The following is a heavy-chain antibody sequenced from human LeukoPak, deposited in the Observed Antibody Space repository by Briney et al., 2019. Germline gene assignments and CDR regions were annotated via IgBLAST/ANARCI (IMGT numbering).Heavy chain of an antibody. CDR3: ARRPPGPVTSYDY. J-gene: IGHJ4*02. D-gene: IGHD4-17*01. CDR1: GGSISNYY. Sequence: SETLSLTCTVSGGSISNYYWNWIRQPAGKGLEWIGRIYSTGTTNYNPSLTGRVTVSLETSKNHFSLRLNSVTAADTAVYYCARRPPGPVTSYDYWGQGTLVTVSS. V-gene: IGHV4-4*07. CDR2: IYSTGTT.